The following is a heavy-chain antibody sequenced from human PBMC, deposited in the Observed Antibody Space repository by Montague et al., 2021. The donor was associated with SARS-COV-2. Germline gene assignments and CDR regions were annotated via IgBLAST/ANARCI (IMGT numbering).Heavy chain of an antibody. V-gene: IGHV4-31*03. D-gene: IGHD3-10*01. CDR3: ARGVSYGSGFLSE. J-gene: IGHJ4*02. CDR2: IYHTGTT. CDR1: GDSISGSRHF. Sequence: TLSLTCNASGDSISGSRHFWNWIRQHPGKGLEWIGYIYHTGTTHYRPSLKSRATLSVDISQNQFSLKLNSMTAADTAIYYCARGVSYGSGFLSEWGPGTLVIVSS.